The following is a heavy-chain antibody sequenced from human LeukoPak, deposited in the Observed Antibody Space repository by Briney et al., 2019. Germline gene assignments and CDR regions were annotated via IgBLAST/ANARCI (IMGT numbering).Heavy chain of an antibody. CDR1: GSTFSRYS. V-gene: IGHV3-21*01. CDR2: ISSSSSYI. J-gene: IGHJ4*02. Sequence: GGSLRLSCAASGSTFSRYSMNWVRQAPGKGLEWVSSISSSSSYIYYADSVKGRFTISRDNAKNSLYLQMNSLRAEDTAVYYCARDSVRVGYGSGSLPFYWGQGTLVTVSS. CDR3: ARDSVRVGYGSGSLPFY. D-gene: IGHD3-10*01.